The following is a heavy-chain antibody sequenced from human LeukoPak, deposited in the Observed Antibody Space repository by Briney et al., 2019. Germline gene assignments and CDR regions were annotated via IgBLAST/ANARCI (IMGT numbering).Heavy chain of an antibody. V-gene: IGHV1-69*06. CDR1: GGTFSSYA. D-gene: IGHD1-20*01. Sequence: SVKVSCKASGGTFSSYAISWVRQAPGQGLEWMGGIIPIFDTANYAQKFQGRVTITADKSTSTAYMELSGLRSEDTAVYYCAKRRITGTSGAFDIWGQGTMVTVSS. CDR3: AKRRITGTSGAFDI. CDR2: IIPIFDTA. J-gene: IGHJ3*02.